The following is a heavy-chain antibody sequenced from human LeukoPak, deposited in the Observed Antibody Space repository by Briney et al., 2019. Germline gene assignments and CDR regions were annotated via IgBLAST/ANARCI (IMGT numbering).Heavy chain of an antibody. D-gene: IGHD3/OR15-3a*01. CDR2: IWYDGSNK. Sequence: PGGSLRLSCAASGFTFGSYDMHWVRQAPGKGLEWVAVIWYDGSNKYYADSVKGRFTISRDISKNTLYRQVNSLRAEDTAVYYCARRKDWTFDYWGQGTLVTVSS. CDR3: ARRKDWTFDY. V-gene: IGHV3-33*01. J-gene: IGHJ4*02. CDR1: GFTFGSYD.